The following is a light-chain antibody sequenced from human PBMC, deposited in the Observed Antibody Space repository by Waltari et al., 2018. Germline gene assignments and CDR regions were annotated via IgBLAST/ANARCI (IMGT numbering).Light chain of an antibody. CDR2: SNK. J-gene: IGLJ2*01. Sequence: QQHPGVAPKLVIYSNKNRPSGVPDRFSGSNAGTAASLDITGLQTEDEAEYYCQSYDSSLSDSGVFGGGTKVTVL. V-gene: IGLV1-40*01. CDR3: QSYDSSLSDSGV.